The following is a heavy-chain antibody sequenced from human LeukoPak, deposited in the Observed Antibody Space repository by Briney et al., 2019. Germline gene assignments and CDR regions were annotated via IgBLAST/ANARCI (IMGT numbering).Heavy chain of an antibody. CDR2: IYSGGST. CDR3: AREHSTSWSDLDY. Sequence: GGSLRLSCAASGFTVSSNYMSWVRQAPGKGLEWVSVIYSGGSTYYADSVKGRFTISRDNSKNTLYLQMNSLRAEDTAVYYCAREHSTSWSDLDYWGQGTLVTVSS. CDR1: GFTVSSNY. J-gene: IGHJ4*02. V-gene: IGHV3-66*01. D-gene: IGHD6-13*01.